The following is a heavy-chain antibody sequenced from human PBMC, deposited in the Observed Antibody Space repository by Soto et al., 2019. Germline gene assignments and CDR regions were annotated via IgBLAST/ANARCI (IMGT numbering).Heavy chain of an antibody. CDR1: GFSFEDYT. V-gene: IGHV3-43*01. J-gene: IGHJ4*02. Sequence: GGCLRLSCAPSGFSFEDYTMHWVRQGPGKGPEWISLISCDGGITDYSDSVKGRLISSRDNSKNSLFLEMNSLTSEDAAMYFCARDSYDILTGQKRYFDFWGQGTLVTVSS. CDR3: ARDSYDILTGQKRYFDF. D-gene: IGHD3-9*01. CDR2: ISCDGGIT.